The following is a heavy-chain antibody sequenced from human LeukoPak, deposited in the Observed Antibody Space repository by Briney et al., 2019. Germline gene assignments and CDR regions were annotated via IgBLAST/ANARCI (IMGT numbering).Heavy chain of an antibody. CDR3: ARRGGYSSSHYFDY. D-gene: IGHD6-6*01. CDR1: GGSISSSSYY. Sequence: SETLSLTCTVSGGSISSSSYYWGWIRQPPGKGLEWTGSIYYSGSTYYNPSLKSRVTISVDTSKNQFSLKLSSVTAADTAVYYCARRGGYSSSHYFDYWGQGTLVTVSS. J-gene: IGHJ4*02. CDR2: IYYSGST. V-gene: IGHV4-39*01.